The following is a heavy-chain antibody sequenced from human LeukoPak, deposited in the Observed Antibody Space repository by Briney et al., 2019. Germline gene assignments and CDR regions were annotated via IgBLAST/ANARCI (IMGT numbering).Heavy chain of an antibody. CDR2: ISSSGSTI. Sequence: GGSLRLSCAASGFTFSSYWMNWVRQAPGKGLEWVSYISSSGSTIYYADSVKGRFTTSRDNAKNTLYLQMNSLGVEDTAVYYCARDLHWGASDYWGQGTLVTVSS. V-gene: IGHV3-48*04. J-gene: IGHJ4*02. CDR1: GFTFSSYW. D-gene: IGHD1-26*01. CDR3: ARDLHWGASDY.